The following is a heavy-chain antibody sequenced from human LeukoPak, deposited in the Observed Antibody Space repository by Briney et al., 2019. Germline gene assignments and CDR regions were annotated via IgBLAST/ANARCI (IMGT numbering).Heavy chain of an antibody. D-gene: IGHD5-12*01. V-gene: IGHV3-11*01. CDR3: AREFRRRRGYSGNWGNYYYGMDV. J-gene: IGHJ6*02. Sequence: PGGSLRLSCAASGFTFSDYYMSWIRQAPGKGLEWVSYISSSGSTIYYADSVKGRFTISRDNAKNSLYLQMNSLRAEDTAVYYCAREFRRRRGYSGNWGNYYYGMDVWGQGTTVTVSS. CDR2: ISSSGSTI. CDR1: GFTFSDYY.